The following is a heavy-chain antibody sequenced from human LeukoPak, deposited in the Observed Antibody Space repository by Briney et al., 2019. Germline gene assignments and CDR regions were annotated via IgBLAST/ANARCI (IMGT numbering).Heavy chain of an antibody. Sequence: GGSLRLSCAASGFTFTNYAMSWVRQAPGKGLEWVSLISGDGGSLYYADSVKGRFTISRDNSKNSLFLQMNGLRTEDTALYYCAKGGGISGYSYQNDYWGQGTLVTVSS. CDR3: AKGGGISGYSYQNDY. CDR1: GFTFTNYA. CDR2: ISGDGGSL. V-gene: IGHV3-43*02. D-gene: IGHD3-22*01. J-gene: IGHJ4*02.